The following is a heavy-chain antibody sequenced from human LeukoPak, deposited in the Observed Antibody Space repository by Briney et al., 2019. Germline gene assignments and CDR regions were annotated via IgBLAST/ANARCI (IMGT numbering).Heavy chain of an antibody. V-gene: IGHV1-18*01. D-gene: IGHD3-3*01. CDR2: ISGYNGDT. J-gene: IGHJ6*02. Sequence: GASVKVSCKASGYTFSNYGVSWVRQAPGQGLEWMGWISGYNGDTTYAHKIQGRVSMTADTSTRTDYMELRSLTSDDTAIYYCARDHQGDEWLGAPSASGMDVWGQGTTVTVSS. CDR3: ARDHQGDEWLGAPSASGMDV. CDR1: GYTFSNYG.